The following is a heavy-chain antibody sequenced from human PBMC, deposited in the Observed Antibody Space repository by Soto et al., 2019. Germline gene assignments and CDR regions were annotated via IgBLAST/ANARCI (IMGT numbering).Heavy chain of an antibody. Sequence: GASVKVSCKASGYTFTGYYMHWLRQAPGQGLEWMGWINPNSGGANYAQKFQGWVTMTRDTSISTAYMELSRLRSDDTAVYYCASSIAAAGTPYYYYYYGMDVWGQGTTVTVSS. CDR3: ASSIAAAGTPYYYYYYGMDV. CDR2: INPNSGGA. CDR1: GYTFTGYY. D-gene: IGHD6-13*01. J-gene: IGHJ6*02. V-gene: IGHV1-2*04.